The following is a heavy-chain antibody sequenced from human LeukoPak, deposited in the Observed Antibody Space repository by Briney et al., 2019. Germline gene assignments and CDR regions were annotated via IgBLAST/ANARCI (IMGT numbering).Heavy chain of an antibody. CDR3: SRDSMVRGRGSFDY. J-gene: IGHJ4*02. V-gene: IGHV4-30-2*01. D-gene: IGHD3-10*01. Sequence: PSETLSLTCAVSGGSISSGGYSWSWIRQPPGKGLECIGYIYHSGSTYYNPSLKSRVTISVDRSKNQFSLKLSSVTAADTAVYYCSRDSMVRGRGSFDYWGQGTLVTLSS. CDR1: GGSISSGGYS. CDR2: IYHSGST.